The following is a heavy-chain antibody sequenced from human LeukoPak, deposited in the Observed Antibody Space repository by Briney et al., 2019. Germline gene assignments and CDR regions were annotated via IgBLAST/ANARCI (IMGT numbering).Heavy chain of an antibody. Sequence: SETLSLTCAVYGGSFSGYYWSWIRQPPGKGLEWIGEINHSGSTNYNPSLKSRVTISVDTSKNQFSLKLSSVTAADTAVYYCARHGTKLLWFGELSAFDYWGQGTLVTVSS. V-gene: IGHV4-34*01. D-gene: IGHD3-10*01. CDR2: INHSGST. CDR3: ARHGTKLLWFGELSAFDY. J-gene: IGHJ4*02. CDR1: GGSFSGYY.